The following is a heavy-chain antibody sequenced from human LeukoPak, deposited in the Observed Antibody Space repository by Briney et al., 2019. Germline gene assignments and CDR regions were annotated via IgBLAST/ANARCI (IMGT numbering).Heavy chain of an antibody. CDR1: GFTFSSYA. CDR3: ARAVQFDY. J-gene: IGHJ4*02. V-gene: IGHV3-23*01. Sequence: GALRLSCAASGFTFSSYAMSWVRQALGKGLEWVSAISGSGGSTYYADSVKGRFTISGDNSKNTLYLQMNSLRAEDTAVYYCARAVQFDYWGQGTLVTVSS. CDR2: ISGSGGST.